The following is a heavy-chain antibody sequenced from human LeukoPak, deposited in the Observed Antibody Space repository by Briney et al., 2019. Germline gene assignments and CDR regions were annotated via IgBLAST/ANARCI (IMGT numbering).Heavy chain of an antibody. Sequence: ASVKVSCKVSGYTLTELSMHWVRQAPGKGLEWMGGFDPKDGETIYAQKFQGRVTMTEDTSTDTAYMELSSLRSEDTAVYYCATEYYYDSSGYRHDAFDIWGQGTMVTVSS. CDR3: ATEYYYDSSGYRHDAFDI. D-gene: IGHD3-22*01. V-gene: IGHV1-24*01. J-gene: IGHJ3*02. CDR2: FDPKDGET. CDR1: GYTLTELS.